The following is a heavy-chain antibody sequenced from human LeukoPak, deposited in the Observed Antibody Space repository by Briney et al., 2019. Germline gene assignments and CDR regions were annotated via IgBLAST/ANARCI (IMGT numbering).Heavy chain of an antibody. CDR2: ISSSSRDI. CDR3: VREAAATLFDY. D-gene: IGHD1-26*01. V-gene: IGHV3-21*01. Sequence: GGSVRLSCAASGFTFSSFTMNWVRQAPGKGLEWVAAISSSSRDIFYADSVKGRFSISRDNTQNSLSLQMNSLRAEDTAVYYCVREAAATLFDYWGQGTLVTVSS. J-gene: IGHJ4*02. CDR1: GFTFSSFT.